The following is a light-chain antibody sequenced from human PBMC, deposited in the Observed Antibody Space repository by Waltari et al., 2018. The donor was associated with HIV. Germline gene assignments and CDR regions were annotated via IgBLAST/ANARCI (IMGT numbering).Light chain of an antibody. CDR3: CSYAGSSTFVV. V-gene: IGLV2-23*02. CDR1: SSDVASYNL. J-gene: IGLJ2*01. Sequence: QSALTQPASVSGSPGQSITISCTGTSSDVASYNLVSWYQQHPGKAPKLMIYEVSKRPSGVSNRFSGSKSGNTASLTISGLQAEDEADYYCCSYAGSSTFVVFGGGTKLTVL. CDR2: EVS.